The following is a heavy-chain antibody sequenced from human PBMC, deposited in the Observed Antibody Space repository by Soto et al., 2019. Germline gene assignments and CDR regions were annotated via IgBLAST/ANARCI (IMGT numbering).Heavy chain of an antibody. J-gene: IGHJ4*02. Sequence: EVQLLQSGGGLVQPGESLRLSCAASGFTFRSYALTWVRQAPGRGLESVATIHSGGRDTYYGDSVKGRFTVSRDNSNNTVDLHMSSLRAEDTAVYYCTKGRGGSGKVPLDYWGQGTLVTVSS. CDR1: GFTFRSYA. V-gene: IGHV3-23*01. D-gene: IGHD3-10*01. CDR2: IHSGGRDT. CDR3: TKGRGGSGKVPLDY.